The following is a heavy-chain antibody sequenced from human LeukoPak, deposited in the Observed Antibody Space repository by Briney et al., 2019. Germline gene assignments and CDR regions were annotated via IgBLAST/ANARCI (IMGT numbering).Heavy chain of an antibody. CDR3: ARGGSSWYYYYYMDV. J-gene: IGHJ6*03. CDR1: GFTFSSYW. Sequence: WGSLRLSCAASGFTFSSYWMSWVRQAPGKGLEWVANIKQDGSEKYYVGSVKGRFTISRDNDKNSLYLQMNSLRAEDTAVYYCARGGSSWYYYYYMDVWGKGTTVTISS. V-gene: IGHV3-7*01. CDR2: IKQDGSEK. D-gene: IGHD6-13*01.